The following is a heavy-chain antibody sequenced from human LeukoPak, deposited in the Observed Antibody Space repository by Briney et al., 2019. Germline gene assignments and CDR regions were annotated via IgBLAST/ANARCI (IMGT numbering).Heavy chain of an antibody. CDR1: GLPIRDFA. Sequence: GGSLRLSCVAAGLPIRDFAMHWVRQAPGKGLEWVSLISGDGVSTFYADSVKGRFSISRDNSKNSLSLEMNSLRTEDTAMYYCARESGKFDYWGQGTLVAVSS. CDR3: ARESGKFDY. J-gene: IGHJ4*02. CDR2: ISGDGVST. V-gene: IGHV3-43*02.